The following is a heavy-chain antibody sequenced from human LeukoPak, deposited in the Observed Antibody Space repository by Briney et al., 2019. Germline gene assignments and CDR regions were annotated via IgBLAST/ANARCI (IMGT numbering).Heavy chain of an antibody. D-gene: IGHD1-14*01. Sequence: GGSLRLSCGASGFTFSSYDMTWVRQAPGKGLEWVSGIYGRGGTTYYADSVKGRFIVSRDNSKNSLSLQMNSLRVEDTAVYYCARVVGRNWYLDLWGRGTHVTVSS. J-gene: IGHJ2*01. CDR2: IYGRGGTT. CDR3: ARVVGRNWYLDL. V-gene: IGHV3-23*01. CDR1: GFTFSSYD.